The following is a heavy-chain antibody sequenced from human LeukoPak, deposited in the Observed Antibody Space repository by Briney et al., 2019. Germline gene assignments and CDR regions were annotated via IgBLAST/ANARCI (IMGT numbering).Heavy chain of an antibody. V-gene: IGHV3-74*01. CDR3: ARALTWGPYYFDY. CDR2: INSDGSGT. J-gene: IGHJ4*02. Sequence: GGSLRLSCAASGFTFSSYWMHWVRQAPGKGLVWVSRINSDGSGTTYADSVKGRFTISRDNARNTLYLQMNSLRAEDTAVYYCARALTWGPYYFDYWGQGTLVTVSS. D-gene: IGHD3-16*01. CDR1: GFTFSSYW.